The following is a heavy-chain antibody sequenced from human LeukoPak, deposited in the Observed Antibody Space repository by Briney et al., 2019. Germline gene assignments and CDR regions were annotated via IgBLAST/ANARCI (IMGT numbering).Heavy chain of an antibody. D-gene: IGHD6-13*01. J-gene: IGHJ6*02. CDR2: IIPIFGTA. V-gene: IGHV1-69*13. CDR3: ARVDIAAESRNYYGMDV. Sequence: GASVKVSCKASGGTFSSYAISWVRQAPGQGLEWMGGIIPIFGTANYAQKFQGRVTITADESTSTAYMELSSLRSEDTAVYYCARVDIAAESRNYYGMDVWGQGTTVTVSS. CDR1: GGTFSSYA.